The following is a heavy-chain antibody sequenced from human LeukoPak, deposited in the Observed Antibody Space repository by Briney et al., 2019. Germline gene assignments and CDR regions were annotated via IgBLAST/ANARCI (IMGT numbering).Heavy chain of an antibody. J-gene: IGHJ6*03. CDR2: INPSGGST. V-gene: IGHV1-46*02. CDR3: ARGPRITLVRGGQWYHYMDV. CDR1: GYTFNSYG. D-gene: IGHD3-10*01. Sequence: ASVKVSCKPSGYTFNSYGISWVRQAPGQGLEWMGLINPSGGSTNYAQKFQGRVTMTRDTSTSTVYMELGSLRSEDTAVYYCARGPRITLVRGGQWYHYMDVWGKGTTVTISS.